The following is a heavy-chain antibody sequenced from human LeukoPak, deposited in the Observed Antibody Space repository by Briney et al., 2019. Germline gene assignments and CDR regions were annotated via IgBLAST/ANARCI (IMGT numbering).Heavy chain of an antibody. V-gene: IGHV3-11*01. J-gene: IGHJ4*02. CDR3: ARIDSSSWYVDY. CDR2: ISSSGSTI. D-gene: IGHD6-13*01. Sequence: PGGSLRLSCAASGFTFGDYYMSWIRQAPGKGLEWVSYISSSGSTIYYADSVKGRFTISRDNAKNSLYLQMNSLRAEDTAVYYCARIDSSSWYVDYWGQGTLVTVSS. CDR1: GFTFGDYY.